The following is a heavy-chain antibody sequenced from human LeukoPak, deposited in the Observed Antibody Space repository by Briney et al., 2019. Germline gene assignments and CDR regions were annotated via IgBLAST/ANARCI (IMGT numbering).Heavy chain of an antibody. V-gene: IGHV4-39*02. D-gene: IGHD3-10*01. CDR3: ARDKSGFSYYYYGMDV. Sequence: SETLSLTCTVSGGPVSSGTYYWSWIRQPPGKGLEWIGSIYYSGSTYYNPSLKSRVTISVDTSKNQFSLKLSSVTAADTAVYYCARDKSGFSYYYYGMDVWGQGTTVTVSS. J-gene: IGHJ6*02. CDR2: IYYSGST. CDR1: GGPVSSGTYY.